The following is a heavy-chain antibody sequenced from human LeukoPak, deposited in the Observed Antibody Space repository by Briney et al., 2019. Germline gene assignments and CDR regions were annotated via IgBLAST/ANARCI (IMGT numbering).Heavy chain of an antibody. V-gene: IGHV3-23*01. CDR2: LSISGDNT. CDR3: AKAFVNEVSGGNRFFDY. Sequence: GGSLRLSCAASGFTLSSYAMSWVRQAPGKGLEWVSALSISGDNTYYTDSVKGRFTISRDSSTNTLYLQMNSLRVDDTAVYYCAKAFVNEVSGGNRFFDYWGQGSLVTVSS. D-gene: IGHD4-23*01. CDR1: GFTLSSYA. J-gene: IGHJ4*02.